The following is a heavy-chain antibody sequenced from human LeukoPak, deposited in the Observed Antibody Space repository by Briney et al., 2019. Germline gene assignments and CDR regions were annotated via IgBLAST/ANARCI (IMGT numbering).Heavy chain of an antibody. CDR2: IYYSGST. J-gene: IGHJ4*02. D-gene: IGHD3-22*01. V-gene: IGHV4-39*01. CDR1: GGSISSSSYY. Sequence: SETLSLTCTVSGGSISSSSYYWGWIRQPPGKGLEWIGSIYYSGSTYYNPSLKSRVTISVDTSKNQFSLKLSSVTAADTAVYYCARHAHISMIVVILSDYFDYWGQGTLVSVSS. CDR3: ARHAHISMIVVILSDYFDY.